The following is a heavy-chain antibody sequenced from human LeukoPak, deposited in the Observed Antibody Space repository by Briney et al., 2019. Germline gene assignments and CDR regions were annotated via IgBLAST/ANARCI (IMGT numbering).Heavy chain of an antibody. CDR1: GITFSSYS. CDR2: ISGSGGST. V-gene: IGHV3-23*01. D-gene: IGHD3-3*01. CDR3: AKSGFLEWLFISWFDP. Sequence: GGSLRLSCAASGITFSSYSMNWVRQAPGKGLEWVSAISGSGGSTYYADSVKGRFTISRDNSKNTLYLQMNSLRAEDTAVYYCAKSGFLEWLFISWFDPWGQGTLVTVSS. J-gene: IGHJ5*02.